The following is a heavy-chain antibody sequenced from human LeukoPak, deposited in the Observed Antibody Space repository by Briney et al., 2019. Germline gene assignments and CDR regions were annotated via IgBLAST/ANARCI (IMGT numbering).Heavy chain of an antibody. Sequence: GASVKVSCKASGYTFSDYAIHWVRQAPGQGLEWMGWINPNSGGTNYAQKFQGRVTMTRDTSISTAYMELSRLRSDDTAVYYCARVGPDYPSHFDYWGQGTLVTVSS. CDR2: INPNSGGT. D-gene: IGHD4-11*01. CDR3: ARVGPDYPSHFDY. V-gene: IGHV1-2*02. J-gene: IGHJ4*02. CDR1: GYTFSDYA.